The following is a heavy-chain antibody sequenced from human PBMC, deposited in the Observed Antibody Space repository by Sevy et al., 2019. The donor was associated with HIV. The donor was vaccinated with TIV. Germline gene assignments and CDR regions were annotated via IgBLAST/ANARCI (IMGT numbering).Heavy chain of an antibody. CDR2: LSFGCGEI. CDR1: GFTFSKYS. CDR3: AREGCTKPHDY. D-gene: IGHD2-8*01. J-gene: IGHJ4*02. V-gene: IGHV3-23*01. Sequence: GGFLRLSCAASGFTFSKYSMSCVRQPPGKGLEWVSTLSFGCGEINYAGSVKGRFTISRANSKSSVYLQMNNLGPEDTAVYYCAREGCTKPHDYWGQGTLVTVSS.